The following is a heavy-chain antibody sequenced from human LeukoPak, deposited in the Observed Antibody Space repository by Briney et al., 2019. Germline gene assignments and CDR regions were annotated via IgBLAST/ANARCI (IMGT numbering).Heavy chain of an antibody. CDR1: GGSVNNYY. CDR2: IYYTGST. Sequence: SETLSLTCTVSGGSVNNYYWGWIRQPPGMGLEWVGVIYYTGSTYYNPSLKSRVTISVDTSKNQFSLKLSSVSAADTAVYYCARASSGWGFYWGQGTLVTVSS. V-gene: IGHV4-39*07. CDR3: ARASSGWGFY. D-gene: IGHD6-19*01. J-gene: IGHJ4*02.